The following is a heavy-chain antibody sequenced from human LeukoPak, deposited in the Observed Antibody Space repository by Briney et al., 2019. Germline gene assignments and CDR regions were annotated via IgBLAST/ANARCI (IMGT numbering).Heavy chain of an antibody. D-gene: IGHD3-10*01. V-gene: IGHV4-31*03. CDR3: ARGEYYGSGSYNAFDI. CDR1: GGSITSAGYY. J-gene: IGHJ3*02. CDR2: IYDSGRT. Sequence: SQTLSLTCTVSGGSITSAGYYWTWIRRHPEKGLDWIGYIYDSGRTYYNPSLKSRVTISVDMSKNQFSLKLSSVTAADTAVYYCARGEYYGSGSYNAFDIWGQGTLVTVSS.